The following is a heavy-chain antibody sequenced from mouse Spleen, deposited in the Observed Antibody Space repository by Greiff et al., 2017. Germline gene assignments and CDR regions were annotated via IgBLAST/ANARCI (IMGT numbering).Heavy chain of an antibody. CDR2: IDPENGDT. CDR1: GFNIKDDY. V-gene: IGHV14-4*01. J-gene: IGHJ2*01. Sequence: EVQLQQSGAELVRPGASVKLSCTASGFNIKDDYMHWVKQRPEQGLEWIGWIDPENGDTEYASKFQGKATITADTSSNTAYLQLSSLTSEDTAVYYCNYGDYTSFDYWGQGTTLTVSS. CDR3: NYGDYTSFDY. D-gene: IGHD2-13*01.